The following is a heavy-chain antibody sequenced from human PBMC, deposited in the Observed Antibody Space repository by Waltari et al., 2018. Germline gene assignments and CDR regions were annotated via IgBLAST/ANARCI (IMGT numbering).Heavy chain of an antibody. CDR1: GVSITSNRHY. CDR2: VSYSGTT. D-gene: IGHD5-12*01. Sequence: QLQLQESGPRLVRPSETLSLICRVSGVSITSNRHYWAWIRQSPGQGLEGRGTVSYSGTTYISPSLKSRVSVSRDTSKNQVSLILGSVTAADMAVYYCATYIGASVGTAAFDVWGQGTMVTVSS. J-gene: IGHJ3*01. V-gene: IGHV4-39*01. CDR3: ATYIGASVGTAAFDV.